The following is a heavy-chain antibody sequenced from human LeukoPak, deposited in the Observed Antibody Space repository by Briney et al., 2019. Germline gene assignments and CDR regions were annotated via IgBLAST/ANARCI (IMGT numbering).Heavy chain of an antibody. J-gene: IGHJ4*02. V-gene: IGHV3-53*01. CDR3: ARSRYSDGWGLFDY. D-gene: IGHD1-26*01. CDR1: RFTVSSTY. CDR2: IYSGGST. Sequence: PGGSLRLSCAASRFTVSSTYMNWVRQAPGKGLEWVSVIYSGGSTYYADSVKGRFTISRDDSKNTLYLQMNSLRAEDTAVYYCARSRYSDGWGLFDYWGQGALVSVSS.